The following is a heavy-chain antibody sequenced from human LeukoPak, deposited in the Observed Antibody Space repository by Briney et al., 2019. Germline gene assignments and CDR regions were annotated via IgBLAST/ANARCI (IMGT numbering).Heavy chain of an antibody. CDR2: ISGSGVST. V-gene: IGHV3-23*01. Sequence: GGSLRLSCAASGFTFSNYWMTWVRQAPGKGLEWVSGISGSGVSTYYADSVKGRFTISRDNSKNTLYLQTNSLRAEDTAVYYCAKPQFDYWGQGTLVTVSS. CDR1: GFTFSNYW. CDR3: AKPQFDY. J-gene: IGHJ4*02.